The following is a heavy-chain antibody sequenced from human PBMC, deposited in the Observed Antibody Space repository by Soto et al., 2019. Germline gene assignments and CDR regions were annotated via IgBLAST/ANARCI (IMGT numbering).Heavy chain of an antibody. CDR3: AKDHWGSY. J-gene: IGHJ4*02. Sequence: EVQLLESGGGLVQPGGSLRLSCAASGFTFSTYAMSWVRQAPGKGLECVSAISGSGDSTFYADSVKGRFTISRDNYKNTLYLQMTTLRADDTALYHCAKDHWGSYSGQGTLVTVSS. CDR1: GFTFSTYA. D-gene: IGHD3-16*01. V-gene: IGHV3-23*01. CDR2: ISGSGDST.